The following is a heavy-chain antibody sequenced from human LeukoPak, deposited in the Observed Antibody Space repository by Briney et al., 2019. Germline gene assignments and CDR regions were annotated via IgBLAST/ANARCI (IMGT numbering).Heavy chain of an antibody. CDR3: ARGHLVVPAATIGFAY. V-gene: IGHV3-30*02. Sequence: GGSLRLSCAASGFTFSSYGMHWVRQAPGKGLEWVAFIRYDGSNKYYADSVKGRFTISRDNSKNTLYLQMNSLRAEGTAVYYCARGHLVVPAATIGFAYWGQGTLVTVSS. J-gene: IGHJ4*02. CDR1: GFTFSSYG. D-gene: IGHD2-2*01. CDR2: IRYDGSNK.